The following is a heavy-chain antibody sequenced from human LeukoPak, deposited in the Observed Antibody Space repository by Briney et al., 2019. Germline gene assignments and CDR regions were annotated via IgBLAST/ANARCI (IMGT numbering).Heavy chain of an antibody. CDR1: GGSISSYY. V-gene: IGHV4-59*08. CDR3: ARLDCSGGSCYYFDY. CDR2: IYYSGST. Sequence: TSSETLSLTCTVSGGSISSYYWSWIRQPPGKGLEWIGYIYYSGSTNYNPSLKSRVTISVDTSKNQFSLKLSSVTAADTAVYYCARLDCSGGSCYYFDYWGQGTLVTVSS. D-gene: IGHD2-15*01. J-gene: IGHJ4*02.